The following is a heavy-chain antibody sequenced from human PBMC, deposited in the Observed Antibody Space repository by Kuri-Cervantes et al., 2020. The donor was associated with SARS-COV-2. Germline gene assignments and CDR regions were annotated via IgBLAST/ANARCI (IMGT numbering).Heavy chain of an antibody. V-gene: IGHV5-51*01. CDR3: ARRRVDRGEILPLDYFDY. Sequence: KVSCKGSEYSFSTSWIGWVRQMPGKGLQWMGIIYPGYSDTRYSPSFQGHVTISADESISTAYLQWSSLKASDTAMYYCARRRVDRGEILPLDYFDYWGQGTLVTVSS. CDR1: EYSFSTSW. J-gene: IGHJ4*02. CDR2: IYPGYSDT. D-gene: IGHD2-15*01.